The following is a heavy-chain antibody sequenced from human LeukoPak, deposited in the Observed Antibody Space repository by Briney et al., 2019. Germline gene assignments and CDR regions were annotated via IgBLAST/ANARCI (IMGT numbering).Heavy chain of an antibody. V-gene: IGHV3-21*06. Sequence: PGGSLRLSCEGSGFTFSSSSMNWVRQAPGKGLEFVSSISPSSSYIYYADSVKGRFTISRDDAKNSLFLQMNSLRAEDTAVYYCAREGGYCSGGSCRFFDYWGQGTLVTVSS. CDR2: ISPSSSYI. J-gene: IGHJ4*02. CDR1: GFTFSSSS. D-gene: IGHD2-15*01. CDR3: AREGGYCSGGSCRFFDY.